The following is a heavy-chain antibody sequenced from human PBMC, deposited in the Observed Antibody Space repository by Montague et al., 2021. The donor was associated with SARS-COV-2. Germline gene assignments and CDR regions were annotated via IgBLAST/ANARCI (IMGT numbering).Heavy chain of an antibody. Sequence: SETLSLTCSVSGGSISSYYWSWIRQPAGKGLEWIGRIYTSGSTNFNPSLKSRVTMSVDTSKNQFSLKLSSVTAADTAVYYCARHGPFVVVTAIHDTFDIWGQGTMVTVSS. D-gene: IGHD2-21*02. CDR2: IYTSGST. CDR3: ARHGPFVVVTAIHDTFDI. V-gene: IGHV4-4*07. J-gene: IGHJ3*02. CDR1: GGSISSYY.